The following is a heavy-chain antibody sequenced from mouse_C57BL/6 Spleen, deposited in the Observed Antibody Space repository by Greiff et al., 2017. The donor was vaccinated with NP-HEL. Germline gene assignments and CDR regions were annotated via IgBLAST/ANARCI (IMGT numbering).Heavy chain of an antibody. CDR3: ARSHYYGSSIYYAMDY. CDR1: GYTFTSYW. J-gene: IGHJ4*01. D-gene: IGHD1-1*01. Sequence: QVQLQQPGAELVKPGASVKLSKASGYTFTSYWMHWVKQRPGQGLEWIGMIHPNSGSTNYNEKFKSKATLTVDKSSSTAYMQLSSLTSEDSAVYYCARSHYYGSSIYYAMDYWGQGTSVTVSS. V-gene: IGHV1-64*01. CDR2: IHPNSGST.